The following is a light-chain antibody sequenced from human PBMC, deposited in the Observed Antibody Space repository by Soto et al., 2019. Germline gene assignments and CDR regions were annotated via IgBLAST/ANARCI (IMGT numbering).Light chain of an antibody. CDR3: QQSYSTPIT. CDR2: AAS. J-gene: IGKJ5*01. V-gene: IGKV1-39*01. CDR1: QSISSY. Sequence: IQMTQSPSSLSSSVGYRFTITCRASQSISSYLNWYQQKPGKAPKLLIYAASSLQSGAPSRFSGSGSGTDFTLTISSLQPEDFATYYCQQSYSTPITFGQGTRLEIK.